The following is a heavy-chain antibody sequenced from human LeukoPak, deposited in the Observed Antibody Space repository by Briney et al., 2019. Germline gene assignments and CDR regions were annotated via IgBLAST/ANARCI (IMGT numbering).Heavy chain of an antibody. CDR3: AKDGSSYYYIYY. D-gene: IGHD3-22*01. V-gene: IGHV3-30*02. CDR1: GFAFNSYG. Sequence: GGSLRLSCAASGFAFNSYGMHWVRQAPGKGLEWLAFISYGGSNTYYADSVKGRFTVSRDDSKSTLYLQMNSLRADDTAVYYCAKDGSSYYYIYYWGQGTLVTVSS. J-gene: IGHJ4*02. CDR2: ISYGGSNT.